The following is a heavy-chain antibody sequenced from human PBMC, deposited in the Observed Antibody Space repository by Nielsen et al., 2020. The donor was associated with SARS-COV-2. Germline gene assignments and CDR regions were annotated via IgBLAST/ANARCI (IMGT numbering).Heavy chain of an antibody. V-gene: IGHV3-48*03. CDR1: GFTFSSYE. J-gene: IGHJ6*02. D-gene: IGHD3-10*01. CDR2: NRGSGNTI. Sequence: GESLKISCAVSGFTFSSYEMNWVRQAPGKGLERVSYNRGSGNTIYYTDSVKGRFTISRDNPKNSLYLQMNSLRVEDTAIYYCARDHRPGGYGMDVWGQGTTVTVSS. CDR3: ARDHRPGGYGMDV.